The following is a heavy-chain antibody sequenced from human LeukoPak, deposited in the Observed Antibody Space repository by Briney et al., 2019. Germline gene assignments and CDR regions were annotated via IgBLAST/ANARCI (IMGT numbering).Heavy chain of an antibody. V-gene: IGHV1-46*01. CDR3: VSKGSGWYFGY. Sequence: EASVTVSCTASGYTFTSYYMHWVRQAPGQGLEWMGIINPSGGSTSYAQKFQGRVTMTRDTSTSTVYMELSSLRSEDTAVYYCVSKGSGWYFGYWGQGTLVTVSS. D-gene: IGHD6-19*01. J-gene: IGHJ4*02. CDR1: GYTFTSYY. CDR2: INPSGGST.